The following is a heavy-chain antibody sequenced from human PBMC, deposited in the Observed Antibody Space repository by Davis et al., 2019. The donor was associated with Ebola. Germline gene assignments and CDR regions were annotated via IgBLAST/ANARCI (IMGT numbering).Heavy chain of an antibody. CDR2: IIPILGIA. D-gene: IGHD3-3*01. CDR3: ARVGVVLRFEGYFDL. V-gene: IGHV1-69*02. J-gene: IGHJ4*02. Sequence: AASVKVSCKASGGTFSSYTISWVRQAPGQGLEWMGRIIPILGIANYAQKFQGRVTITADESTSTAYMELSSLTSEDTAIYYCARVGVVLRFEGYFDLWGQGTLVTVSS. CDR1: GGTFSSYT.